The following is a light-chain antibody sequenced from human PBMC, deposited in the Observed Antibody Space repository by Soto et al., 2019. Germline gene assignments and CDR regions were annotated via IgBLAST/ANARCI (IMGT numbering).Light chain of an antibody. J-gene: IGKJ1*01. CDR3: QQSYSSPWT. CDR1: QTISRR. CDR2: SAS. V-gene: IGKV1-39*01. Sequence: DIQMTQSPSSLSASVGDRVTITCRASQTISRRLNWYHQKPGKAPQLLIYSASTLQIGVPSRFSGSGSGTDFTLTINTLQPEDFAIYFCQQSYSSPWTFGQGTRVEIK.